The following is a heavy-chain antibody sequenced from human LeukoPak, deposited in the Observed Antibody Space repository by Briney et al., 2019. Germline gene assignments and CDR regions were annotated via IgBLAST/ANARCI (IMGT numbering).Heavy chain of an antibody. CDR3: ARDRYDSSGFYWYY. J-gene: IGHJ4*02. V-gene: IGHV3-48*02. Sequence: GGSLRLSCAASGXTFSTYNMNWVRQTPGKGLEWVSYISSSSSTIYYADSVKGRFTISRDNAKNSLYLQMNSLRDDDTAVYYCARDRYDSSGFYWYYWGQGALVTVSS. CDR2: ISSSSSTI. CDR1: GXTFSTYN. D-gene: IGHD3-22*01.